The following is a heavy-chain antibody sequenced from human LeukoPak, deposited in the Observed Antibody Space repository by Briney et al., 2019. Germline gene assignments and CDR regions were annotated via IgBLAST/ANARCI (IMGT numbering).Heavy chain of an antibody. CDR1: GGSISSYS. V-gene: IGHV4-59*01. D-gene: IGHD2-2*01. J-gene: IGHJ4*02. Sequence: PSETLSLTCTVSGGSISSYSWSWIRQPPGKGLEWIGYVYYSGSTDYNPSFKSRVTISVDTSKDQFSLNLTSVAAADTAVYYCARSRGPHMSNDYWGQGTLVTVSS. CDR3: ARSRGPHMSNDY. CDR2: VYYSGST.